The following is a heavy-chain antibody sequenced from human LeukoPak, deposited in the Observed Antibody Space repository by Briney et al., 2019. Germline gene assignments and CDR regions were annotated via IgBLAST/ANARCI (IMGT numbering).Heavy chain of an antibody. CDR3: IYFV. J-gene: IGHJ4*02. CDR1: GFTFSNNY. V-gene: IGHV3-66*01. CDR2: IHCGGDT. Sequence: GGSLRLSCAASGFTFSNNYISWVRQAPGKGLESVAVIHCGGDTHHSDSVKGRFTISKDKSKNTVYLQMNSLRAEDTAVYQCIYFVGGQGTLVTVSS. D-gene: IGHD2/OR15-2a*01.